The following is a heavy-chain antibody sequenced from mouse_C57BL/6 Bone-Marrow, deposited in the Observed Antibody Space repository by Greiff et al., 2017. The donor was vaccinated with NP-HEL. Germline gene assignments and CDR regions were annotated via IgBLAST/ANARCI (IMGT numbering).Heavy chain of an antibody. J-gene: IGHJ4*01. D-gene: IGHD2-4*01. CDR1: GYTFTDYY. V-gene: IGHV1-19*01. Sequence: VQLKESGPVLVKPGASVKMSCKASGYTFTDYYMNWVKQSHGKSLEWIGVINPYNGGTSYNQKFKGKATLTVDKSSSTAYMELNSLTSEDSAVYYCARKDYDYGRYYAMDYWGQGTSVTVSS. CDR3: ARKDYDYGRYYAMDY. CDR2: INPYNGGT.